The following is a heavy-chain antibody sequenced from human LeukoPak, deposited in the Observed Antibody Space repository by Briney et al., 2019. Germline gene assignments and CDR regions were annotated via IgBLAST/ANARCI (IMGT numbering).Heavy chain of an antibody. Sequence: GGSLRLSCAASGFTFSSYSMNWVRQAPGKGLEWVSLISDSGASTYYADSLKGRFTISRDNSKNTLYLQMNSLRAEDTAVYYCGRVGDGYNDNYWGQGTLVTVSS. CDR3: GRVGDGYNDNY. J-gene: IGHJ4*02. CDR2: ISDSGAST. D-gene: IGHD5-24*01. CDR1: GFTFSSYS. V-gene: IGHV3-23*01.